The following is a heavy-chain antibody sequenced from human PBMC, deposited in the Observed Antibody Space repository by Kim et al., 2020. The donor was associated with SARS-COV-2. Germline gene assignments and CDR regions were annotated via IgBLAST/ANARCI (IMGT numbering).Heavy chain of an antibody. V-gene: IGHV3-53*01. J-gene: IGHJ4*02. CDR3: GTSPSVGF. CDR1: GFNVGYNY. CDR2: IYSGGIT. D-gene: IGHD1-26*01. Sequence: GGSLRLSCAASGFNVGYNYMTWVRQAPGKGLEWVARIYSGGITNFADSVKGRFTLSRDNSMNTLYLQINNLRTDDTAVYFCGTSPSVGFWGQGTLVTVPS.